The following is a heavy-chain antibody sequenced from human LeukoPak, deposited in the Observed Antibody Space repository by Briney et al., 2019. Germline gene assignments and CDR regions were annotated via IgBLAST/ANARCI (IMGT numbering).Heavy chain of an antibody. CDR3: AQAADSSGYEYFRH. CDR2: VTGTGSST. V-gene: IGHV3-23*01. CDR1: GFTFSSYA. D-gene: IGHD3-22*01. Sequence: GGSLRLSCAAPGFTFSSYAMSWVRQAPGKGLEWVSAVTGTGSSTYYADSVKGRFTISRDNSKNTLYLQMNSLRAADTAVYYCAQAADSSGYEYFRHWGQGTLVTVSS. J-gene: IGHJ1*01.